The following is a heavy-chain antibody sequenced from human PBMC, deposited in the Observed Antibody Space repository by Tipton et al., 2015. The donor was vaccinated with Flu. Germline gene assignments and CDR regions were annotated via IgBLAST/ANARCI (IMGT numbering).Heavy chain of an antibody. CDR2: IYSGGST. Sequence: SLRLSCAASGFTVSSDYMSWVRQAPGKGLEWVSVIYSGGSTYYADSVKGRFTISRDNSKNTLYLQMNSLRAEDTAVYYCARDKVSKSPYYYYGMDVWGQGTTVTVSS. J-gene: IGHJ6*02. CDR3: ARDKVSKSPYYYYGMDV. V-gene: IGHV3-66*01. CDR1: GFTVSSDY.